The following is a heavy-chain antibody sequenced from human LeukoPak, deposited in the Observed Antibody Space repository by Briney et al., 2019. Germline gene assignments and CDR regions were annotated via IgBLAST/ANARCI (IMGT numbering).Heavy chain of an antibody. Sequence: SETLSLTGTVSGGSISRSSYYWGWIRQTPGKGLEWMGSFFYSGNTYYNPSLNSRVTISVETSKNQFSLRLSSVTAADTAVYYCAGTVGATFHFDYWGQGTLVTVSS. V-gene: IGHV4-39*01. J-gene: IGHJ4*02. CDR3: AGTVGATFHFDY. CDR1: GGSISRSSYY. D-gene: IGHD1-26*01. CDR2: FFYSGNT.